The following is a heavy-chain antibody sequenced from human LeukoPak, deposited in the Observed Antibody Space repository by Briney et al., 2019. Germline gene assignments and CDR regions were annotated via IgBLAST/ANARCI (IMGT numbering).Heavy chain of an antibody. J-gene: IGHJ3*02. CDR1: GFTFSSYG. CDR3: ARHYMTTVTKGAFDI. D-gene: IGHD4-17*01. CDR2: IRYDGSNK. Sequence: PGGSLRLSCAASGFTFSSYGMHWVRQAPGKGLEWVAFIRYDGSNKYYADSVKGRFTISRGNSKNTLYLQMNSLRAEDTAVYYCARHYMTTVTKGAFDIWGQGTMVTVYS. V-gene: IGHV3-30*02.